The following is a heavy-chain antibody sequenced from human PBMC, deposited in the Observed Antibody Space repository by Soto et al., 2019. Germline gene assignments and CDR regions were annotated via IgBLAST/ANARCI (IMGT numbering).Heavy chain of an antibody. Sequence: QVQLVQSGAEVKKPGASVKVSCKASGYTFTSYGISWVRQAPGQGLEWMGWISAYNGNTNYAQKYQGRVTMTTDKSTSTAYRELRSLRSDDTAVYYWARGGKYCTNGVCYFYGMDVWGQGTTVTVSS. CDR1: GYTFTSYG. J-gene: IGHJ6*02. CDR3: ARGGKYCTNGVCYFYGMDV. CDR2: ISAYNGNT. D-gene: IGHD2-8*01. V-gene: IGHV1-18*01.